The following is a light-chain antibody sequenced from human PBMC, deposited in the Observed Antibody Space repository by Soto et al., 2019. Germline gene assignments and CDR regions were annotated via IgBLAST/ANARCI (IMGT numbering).Light chain of an antibody. CDR3: QQYGSSPGT. Sequence: EIVLKQSPGTLSLSPGERATLSCRASQSVSSSYLAWYQQKPGQSPRLLIYGASSRATGIPDRFSGSGSGTDFTLTISRLEPEDFAVYYWQQYGSSPGTFGGGTKVEIK. CDR2: GAS. V-gene: IGKV3-20*01. J-gene: IGKJ4*01. CDR1: QSVSSSY.